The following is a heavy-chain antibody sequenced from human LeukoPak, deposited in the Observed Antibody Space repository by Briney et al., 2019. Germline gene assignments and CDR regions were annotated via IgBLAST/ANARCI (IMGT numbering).Heavy chain of an antibody. J-gene: IGHJ6*03. Sequence: SETLSLTCGVYGGSFSGHYWSWIRQPPGKGLEWIGEIIHSGRINYNPSLKSRVTISIDTSKNQFSLRLSSVTAADTAVYYCARGLREFGYYYYHMDVWGKGTTVTVSS. D-gene: IGHD3-10*01. V-gene: IGHV4-34*01. CDR1: GGSFSGHY. CDR2: IIHSGRI. CDR3: ARGLREFGYYYYHMDV.